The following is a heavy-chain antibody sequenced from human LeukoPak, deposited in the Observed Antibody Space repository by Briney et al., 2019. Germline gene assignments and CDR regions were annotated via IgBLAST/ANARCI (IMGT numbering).Heavy chain of an antibody. V-gene: IGHV3-23*01. Sequence: GGSLRLSCAASGFAFSYYAMSWVRQAPGKGLEWVSGISGSGNTHYTDSVKGRFTISRDNSKSKLDLQMNSLRVEDTALYYCAKDIYSAYDLARAFDFWGQGTLVTVST. CDR3: AKDIYSAYDLARAFDF. CDR1: GFAFSYYA. J-gene: IGHJ4*01. CDR2: ISGSGNT. D-gene: IGHD5-12*01.